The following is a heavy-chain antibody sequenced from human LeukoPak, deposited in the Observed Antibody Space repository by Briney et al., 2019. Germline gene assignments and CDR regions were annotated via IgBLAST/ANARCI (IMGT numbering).Heavy chain of an antibody. J-gene: IGHJ4*02. CDR1: GYTFTSYG. CDR3: AREVGYSSSWYEFDY. Sequence: ASVKVSCKASGYTFTSYGISWVRQAPGQGLEWMGWISAYNGNTNYAQKLQGRVTMTTDTSTSTAYMELRSLRSDDTAVYYCAREVGYSSSWYEFDYWGQGTLVTVSS. D-gene: IGHD6-13*01. CDR2: ISAYNGNT. V-gene: IGHV1-18*01.